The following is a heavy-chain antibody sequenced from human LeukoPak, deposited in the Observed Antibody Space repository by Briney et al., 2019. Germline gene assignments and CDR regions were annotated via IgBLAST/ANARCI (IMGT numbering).Heavy chain of an antibody. CDR1: GFTVSSNY. D-gene: IGHD4-23*01. CDR2: ICSGGST. Sequence: GGSRRLSCAVSGFTVSSNYMSWVRQAPGKGLEWVSLICSGGSTYYADSVKGRFTISRGNSKNTLYLQMNSLRAEDTAVYYCASTTYGGNGYFDYWGQGTLVTVSS. CDR3: ASTTYGGNGYFDY. J-gene: IGHJ4*02. V-gene: IGHV3-53*01.